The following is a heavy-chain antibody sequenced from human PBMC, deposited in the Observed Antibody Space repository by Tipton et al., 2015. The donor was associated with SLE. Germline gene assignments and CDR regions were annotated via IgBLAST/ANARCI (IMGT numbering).Heavy chain of an antibody. CDR1: GGSMFSYY. CDR3: ASGPPLGGGYRQGFFDF. CDR2: IFYSGGT. D-gene: IGHD3-22*01. J-gene: IGHJ4*02. Sequence: TLSLTCIVSGGSMFSYYWSWIRQPPGKGLEWIGYIFYSGGTNYNPSLKSRVTLSVATSKNQFSLNLNSVTAADTAVYYCASGPPLGGGYRQGFFDFWGQGIQVTVSS. V-gene: IGHV4-59*01.